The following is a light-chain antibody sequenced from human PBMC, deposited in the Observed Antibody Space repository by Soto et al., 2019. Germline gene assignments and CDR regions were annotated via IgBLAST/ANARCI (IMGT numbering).Light chain of an antibody. CDR1: QSVITN. CDR3: QQYNKWPRT. CDR2: GAS. Sequence: EIVMTQSPATLSVSPGERATLSCMAYQSVITNFAWYQQKPGQAPRLLIYGASTRAAIIPARFSGSGSGTEVTLTISSLQSEDFAVYYCQQYNKWPRTFGQGTKVDIK. J-gene: IGKJ1*01. V-gene: IGKV3-15*01.